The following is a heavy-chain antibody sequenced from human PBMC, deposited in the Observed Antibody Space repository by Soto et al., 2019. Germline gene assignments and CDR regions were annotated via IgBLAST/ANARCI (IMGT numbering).Heavy chain of an antibody. V-gene: IGHV3-9*01. D-gene: IGHD6-13*01. Sequence: GGSLRLSCAASGFTFDDYAMHWVRQAPGKGLEWVSGISWNSGSIGYADSVKGRFTISRDNAKNSLYLQMNSLRAEDTALYYCAKDMLRQQLGNFDYWGQGTLVTVSS. CDR1: GFTFDDYA. CDR2: ISWNSGSI. CDR3: AKDMLRQQLGNFDY. J-gene: IGHJ4*02.